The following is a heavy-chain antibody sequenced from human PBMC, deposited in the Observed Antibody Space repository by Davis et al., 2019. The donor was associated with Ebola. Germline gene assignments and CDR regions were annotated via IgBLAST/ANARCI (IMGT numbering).Heavy chain of an antibody. D-gene: IGHD5-12*01. CDR3: AKDKGSGYYNEANMNNFYYYYAMDV. J-gene: IGHJ6*04. V-gene: IGHV3-9*01. Sequence: GGSLRLSCEASGFTFGDYAMHCVRQPPGQGLEWVASISWHTVKTGYSDSVKGRFTISRDNAKKSLYLEMNNVKLEDAASYYCAKDKGSGYYNEANMNNFYYYYAMDVWGKGTTVTVSS. CDR1: GFTFGDYA. CDR2: ISWHTVKT.